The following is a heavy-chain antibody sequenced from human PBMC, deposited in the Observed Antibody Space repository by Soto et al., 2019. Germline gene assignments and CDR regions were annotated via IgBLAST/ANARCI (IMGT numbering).Heavy chain of an antibody. J-gene: IGHJ4*02. V-gene: IGHV3-21*01. D-gene: IGHD1-1*01. CDR3: ARSPGRDGYNNFDY. Sequence: VGSLRLSCAASGFTFSIYSMNWARQAPGKGLEWVSSISSSSSYIYYADSVKGRFTISRDNAKNSLYLQMNTLRAEDTAVYYCARSPGRDGYNNFDYWGQGTLVTVSS. CDR1: GFTFSIYS. CDR2: ISSSSSYI.